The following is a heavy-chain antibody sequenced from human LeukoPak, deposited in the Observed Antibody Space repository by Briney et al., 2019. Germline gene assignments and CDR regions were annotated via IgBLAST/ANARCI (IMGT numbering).Heavy chain of an antibody. CDR2: FDPEDGET. V-gene: IGHV1-24*01. Sequence: ASVKVSCKVSGYTLTELSMHWVRQAPGKGLEWMGGFDPEDGETIYAQKFQGRVTMTEDTSTDTAYMELSSLRSEDTAIYYCAKASWGGVTTTYFDYWGQGNLVTVSS. J-gene: IGHJ4*02. CDR1: GYTLTELS. CDR3: AKASWGGVTTTYFDY. D-gene: IGHD3-16*01.